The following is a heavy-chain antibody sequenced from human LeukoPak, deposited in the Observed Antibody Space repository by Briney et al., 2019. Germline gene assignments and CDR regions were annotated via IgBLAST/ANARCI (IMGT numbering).Heavy chain of an antibody. CDR3: ARDTGPLLWFGELNYGMDV. CDR2: ISNDGSNK. D-gene: IGHD3-10*01. V-gene: IGHV3-30-3*01. Sequence: VQPGGSLILSCAASGFTFSSYVIHWVRQAPGKGLEWVTLISNDGSNKYYADSVKGRFTISRDNAKNSLYLQMNSLRAEDTAVYYCARDTGPLLWFGELNYGMDVWGQGTTVTVPS. CDR1: GFTFSSYV. J-gene: IGHJ6*02.